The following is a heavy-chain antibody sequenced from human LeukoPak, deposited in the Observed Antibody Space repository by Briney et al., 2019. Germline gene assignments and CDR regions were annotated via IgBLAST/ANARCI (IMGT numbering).Heavy chain of an antibody. D-gene: IGHD6-19*01. CDR1: GGSISSSSYY. CDR2: IYYSGST. V-gene: IGHV4-39*07. J-gene: IGHJ4*02. CDR3: ARGLRYRQWLVPFDY. Sequence: SETLSLTCTVSGGSISSSSYYWGWIRQPPGKGLEWIGSIYYSGSTYYNPSLKSRVTISVDTSKNQFSLKLSSVTAADTAVYYCARGLRYRQWLVPFDYWGQGTLVTVSS.